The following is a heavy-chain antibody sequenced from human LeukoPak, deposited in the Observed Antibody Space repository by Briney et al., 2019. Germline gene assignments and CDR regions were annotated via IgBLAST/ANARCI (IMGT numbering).Heavy chain of an antibody. CDR1: GFTVSSNY. CDR2: IYSGGST. D-gene: IGHD1-1*01. V-gene: IGHV3-66*02. Sequence: PGGSLRLSCAASGFTVSSNYMSWVRQAQGKGLEWVSVIYSGGSTYYADSVKGRFTISRDNSKNTLYLQMNSLRAEDTAVYYCARDDDAFRPLWGQGTLVTVSS. J-gene: IGHJ4*02. CDR3: ARDDDAFRPL.